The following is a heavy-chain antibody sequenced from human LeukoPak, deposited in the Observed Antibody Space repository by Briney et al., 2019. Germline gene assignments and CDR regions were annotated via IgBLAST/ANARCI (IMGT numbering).Heavy chain of an antibody. CDR3: ARGRNDNGGMFFDS. Sequence: SETLSLTCTVSGGSISSYYWRWIRQAPGKGLEWIGFISYSSYTTYSPSLKSRVAISVDTSKSQFSLRLSSMTAADTAIYYCARGRNDNGGMFFDSWGQGTLVTVSS. D-gene: IGHD4-23*01. J-gene: IGHJ4*02. CDR2: ISYSSYT. V-gene: IGHV4-59*12. CDR1: GGSISSYY.